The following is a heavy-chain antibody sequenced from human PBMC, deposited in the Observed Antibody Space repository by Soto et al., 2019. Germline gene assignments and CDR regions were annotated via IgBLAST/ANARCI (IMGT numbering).Heavy chain of an antibody. CDR1: SGSIRGTSYY. CDR2: IYYNGNT. D-gene: IGHD2-8*02. CDR3: ARDKITGLFDY. Sequence: SETLSLTCTVSSGSIRGTSYYWGWIRQPPGKGLEWIGNIYYNGNTYYNPSLKSRVTISVDTSKNQFSLKLSSVTAAVTAVYYCARDKITGLFDYGGQGTLVTVSS. V-gene: IGHV4-39*02. J-gene: IGHJ4*02.